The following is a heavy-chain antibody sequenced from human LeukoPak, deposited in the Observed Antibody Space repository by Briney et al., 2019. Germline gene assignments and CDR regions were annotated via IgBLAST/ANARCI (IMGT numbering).Heavy chain of an antibody. J-gene: IGHJ4*02. CDR3: AREQLGNYFDY. D-gene: IGHD6-13*01. CDR1: GFTFSSYG. CDR2: IWYDGSNK. V-gene: IGHV3-33*01. Sequence: GGSLRLSCAASGFTFSSYGMHWVRQAPGKGLEWVAVIWYDGSNKYYADSVKGRFTISRDNSKNTLYLQMNSLRAEDTAVYYCAREQLGNYFDYWGQGTLVTVSS.